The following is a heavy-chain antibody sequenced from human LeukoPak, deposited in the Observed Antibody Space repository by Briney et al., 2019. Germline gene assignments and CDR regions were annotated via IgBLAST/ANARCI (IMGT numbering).Heavy chain of an antibody. V-gene: IGHV3-7*04. CDR2: IKQDGIEE. D-gene: IGHD3-22*01. CDR1: QFTFSRYW. CDR3: ARATYYYDSSGYYHIRDYFDY. Sequence: GGSLRLSCAASQFTFSRYWMNWVRQAPGKGLEWVASIKQDGIEEYYVESVKGRFTISRDNAKNSVYLQMNSLRAEDTAIYYCARATYYYDSSGYYHIRDYFDYWGQGTLVTVSS. J-gene: IGHJ4*02.